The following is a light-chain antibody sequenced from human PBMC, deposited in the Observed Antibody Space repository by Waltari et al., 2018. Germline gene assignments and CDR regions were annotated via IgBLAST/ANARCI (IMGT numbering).Light chain of an antibody. J-gene: IGLJ1*01. CDR2: YDS. V-gene: IGLV3-21*01. CDR3: QVWDANTDPGV. Sequence: SYVLTQPPSVSVAPGETARLTCGGNNIERKSVHWYRQRPGQAPVLVISYDSDRTSGIPDRLSGANSGNTATLTISRVEAGDEADYYCQVWDANTDPGVFGTGTEVTVL. CDR1: NIERKS.